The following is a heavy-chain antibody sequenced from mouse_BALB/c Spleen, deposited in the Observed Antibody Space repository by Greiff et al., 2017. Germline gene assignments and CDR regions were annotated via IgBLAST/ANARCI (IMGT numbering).Heavy chain of an antibody. CDR1: GYTFTSYW. CDR3: TRGGNYGFGMDY. V-gene: IGHV1-69*02. CDR2: IYPSDSYT. Sequence: QVQLQQPGAELVRPGASVKLSCKASGYTFTSYWINWVKQRPGQGLEWIGNIYPSDSYTNYNQKFKDKATLTVDKSSSTAYMQLSSPTSEDSAVYYCTRGGNYGFGMDYWGQGTSVTVSS. D-gene: IGHD1-2*01. J-gene: IGHJ4*01.